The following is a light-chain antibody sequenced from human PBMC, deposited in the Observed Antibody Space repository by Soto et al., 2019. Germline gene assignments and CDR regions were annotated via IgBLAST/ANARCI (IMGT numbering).Light chain of an antibody. J-gene: IGKJ2*02. Sequence: DIQMTQFPSSLSASVGSRVAITCRASQNIGNYLNWFQQKPGKAPKLLMYAASNLLGGVPSRFSGSGSGTDFTLTITGLQPDDFATYFCQQSHSTPRTFGPRTKLDI. CDR2: AAS. CDR1: QNIGNY. V-gene: IGKV1-39*01. CDR3: QQSHSTPRT.